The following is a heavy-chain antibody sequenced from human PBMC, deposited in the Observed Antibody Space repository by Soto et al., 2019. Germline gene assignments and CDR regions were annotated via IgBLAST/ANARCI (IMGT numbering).Heavy chain of an antibody. V-gene: IGHV1-69*06. CDR2: IFPIFGTT. D-gene: IGHD4-4*01. CDR3: AREGQDMATVRFDY. CDR1: GGTFNPFP. Sequence: SVKVSCKASGGTFNPFPVSWVRQAPGQGLEWMGGIFPIFGTTNYAQRLQDRLTITADTSTSTVYMELNSLTSAATAVYFCAREGQDMATVRFDYWGQGTLVTVSS. J-gene: IGHJ4*02.